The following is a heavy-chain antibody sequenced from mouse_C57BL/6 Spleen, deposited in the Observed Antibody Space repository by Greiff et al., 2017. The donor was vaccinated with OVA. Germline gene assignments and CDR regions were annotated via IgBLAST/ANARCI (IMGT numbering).Heavy chain of an antibody. CDR1: GYTFTDYY. CDR2: INPNNGGT. V-gene: IGHV1-26*01. Sequence: EVQLQQSGPELVKPGASVKISCKASGYTFTDYYMNWVKQSHGKSLEWIGDINPNNGGTSYNQKFKGKATLTVDKSSSTAYMELRSLTSEDSAVYYCAREGVIYYGYLDYWGQGTTLTVSS. D-gene: IGHD2-1*01. J-gene: IGHJ2*01. CDR3: AREGVIYYGYLDY.